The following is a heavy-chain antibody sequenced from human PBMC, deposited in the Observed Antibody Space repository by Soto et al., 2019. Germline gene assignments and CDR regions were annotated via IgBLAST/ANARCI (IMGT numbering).Heavy chain of an antibody. CDR2: INAGNGNT. J-gene: IGHJ6*02. V-gene: IGHV1-3*01. CDR3: ARERYSSGWDRTFTLKPCSSYSMDV. D-gene: IGHD6-19*01. CDR1: GYTFTSYA. Sequence: ASVKVSCKASGYTFTSYAMHWVRQAPGQRLEWMGWINAGNGNTKYSQKFQGRVTITRDTSASTAYMELSRLRSEDTAVYYCARERYSSGWDRTFTLKPCSSYSMDVWGQATSVSLFS.